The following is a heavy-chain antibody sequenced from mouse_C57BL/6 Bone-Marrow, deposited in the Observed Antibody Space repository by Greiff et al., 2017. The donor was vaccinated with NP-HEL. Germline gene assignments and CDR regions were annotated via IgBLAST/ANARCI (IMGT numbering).Heavy chain of an antibody. Sequence: QVQLQQSGAELVRPGASVTLSCKASGYTFTDYEMHWVKQTPVHGLEWIGAIDPETGGTAYNQTFKGKAILTADKSSSTAYMELRSLTSEDSAVYYCTNDCYYWFAYWGQGTLVTVSA. CDR1: GYTFTDYE. CDR2: IDPETGGT. J-gene: IGHJ3*01. CDR3: TNDCYYWFAY. V-gene: IGHV1-15*01. D-gene: IGHD2-3*01.